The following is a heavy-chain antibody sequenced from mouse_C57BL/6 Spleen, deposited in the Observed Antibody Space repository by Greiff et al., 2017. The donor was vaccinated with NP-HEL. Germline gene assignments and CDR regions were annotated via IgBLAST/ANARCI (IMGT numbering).Heavy chain of an antibody. V-gene: IGHV1-69*01. D-gene: IGHD2-2*01. J-gene: IGHJ3*01. CDR3: ARDRDYGYAWFAY. CDR2: IDPSDSYT. Sequence: QVQLQQPGAELVMPGASVKLSCKASGYTFTSYWMHWVKQRPGQGLEWIGEIDPSDSYTNYNQKFKGKSTLTVDKSSSTACMQISSLTSEDSSVYYCARDRDYGYAWFAYWGQVTLVTVSA. CDR1: GYTFTSYW.